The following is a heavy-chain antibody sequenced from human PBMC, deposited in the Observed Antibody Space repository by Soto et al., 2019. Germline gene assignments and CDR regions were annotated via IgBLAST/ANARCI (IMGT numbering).Heavy chain of an antibody. CDR1: GFTFSSYG. D-gene: IGHD4-17*01. CDR2: ISYDGSNK. V-gene: IGHV3-30*18. J-gene: IGHJ6*02. CDR3: AKDTVPHYYYYGMDV. Sequence: PGGSLRLSCAASGFTFSSYGMHWVRQAPGKGLEWVAVISYDGSNKYYADSVKGRFTISRDNSKNTLYLQMNSLRAEDTAVYYCAKDTVPHYYYYGMDVWGQGTTVTVSS.